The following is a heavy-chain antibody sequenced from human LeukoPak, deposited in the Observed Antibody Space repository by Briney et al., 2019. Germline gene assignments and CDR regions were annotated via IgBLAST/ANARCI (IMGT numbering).Heavy chain of an antibody. CDR3: ARGGSYWVY. CDR1: GGSITSDY. V-gene: IGHV4-59*01. J-gene: IGHJ4*02. Sequence: SETLSLTCTVSGGSITSDYWSWIRQPPGKGLEWMAYIYYSGSTYYNPSLKSRVTISVDTSKNQFSLKLSSVTAADTALYSCARGGSYWVYWGQGTLVTVSS. D-gene: IGHD1-26*01. CDR2: IYYSGST.